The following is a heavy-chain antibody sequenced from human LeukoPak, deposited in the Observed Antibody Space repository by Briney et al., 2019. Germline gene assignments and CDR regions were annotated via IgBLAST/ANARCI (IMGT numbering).Heavy chain of an antibody. CDR1: GFICSGHD. J-gene: IGHJ6*02. Sequence: PGTSLRLSCAASGFICSGHDMQWVRQAPGQGPEWLALISYGGTSKDYADSVKGRFTISRDNSKNTLYLQMNSLRGEDRAVYYCARGVGSYGYEYYYGLDVWGQGTTVTVSS. CDR2: ISYGGTSK. D-gene: IGHD5-18*01. V-gene: IGHV3-30-3*01. CDR3: ARGVGSYGYEYYYGLDV.